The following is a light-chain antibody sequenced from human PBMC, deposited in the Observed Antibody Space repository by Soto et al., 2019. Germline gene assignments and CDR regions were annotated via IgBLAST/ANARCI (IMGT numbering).Light chain of an antibody. Sequence: DIQLTQSPSFLSASVGDRVTITCRASQGSSSYLAWYQQKTGKAPKLLIYAASTLQSGVPSRFSGSRSGTEFTLTISSLQPEDFATYYCQQLDSYPVTFGQGTKVEIK. CDR1: QGSSSY. CDR3: QQLDSYPVT. V-gene: IGKV1-9*01. CDR2: AAS. J-gene: IGKJ1*01.